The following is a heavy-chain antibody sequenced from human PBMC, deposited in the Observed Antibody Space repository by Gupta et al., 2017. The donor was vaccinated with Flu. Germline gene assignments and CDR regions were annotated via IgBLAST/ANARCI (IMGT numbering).Heavy chain of an antibody. CDR3: ARARLPYYYMDV. Sequence: STSGMCVSWIRQPPGKALEWLALIDWDDDKYYSTSLKTRLTISKDTSKNQVVLTMTNMDPVDTATYYCARARLPYYYMDVWGKGTTVTVSS. CDR1: STSGMC. CDR2: IDWDDDK. V-gene: IGHV2-70*01. J-gene: IGHJ6*03.